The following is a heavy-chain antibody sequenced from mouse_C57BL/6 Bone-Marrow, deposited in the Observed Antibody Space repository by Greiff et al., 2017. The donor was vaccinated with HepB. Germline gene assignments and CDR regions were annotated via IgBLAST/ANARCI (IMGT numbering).Heavy chain of an antibody. D-gene: IGHD2-3*01. Sequence: EVKLMESGGDLVKPGGSLKLSCAASGFTFSSYGMSWVRQTPDKRLEWVATISSGGSYTSYPDSVKGRFTISRDNAKNTLYLQMSSLKSEDTAMYFCARQGFYDGFYEAYWGQETLVTVSA. J-gene: IGHJ3*01. CDR1: GFTFSSYG. CDR3: ARQGFYDGFYEAY. CDR2: ISSGGSYT. V-gene: IGHV5-6*01.